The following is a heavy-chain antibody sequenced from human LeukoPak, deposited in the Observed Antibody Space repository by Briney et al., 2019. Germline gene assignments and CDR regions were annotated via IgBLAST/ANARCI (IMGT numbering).Heavy chain of an antibody. D-gene: IGHD2-2*01. CDR3: AKQRRHGYEDFDS. CDR1: GFAFTSYS. CDR2: VGGDAKTK. V-gene: IGHV3-23*01. J-gene: IGHJ4*02. Sequence: GGPLRLSCAASGFAFTSYSLSWVRQTPGKGLEWVSVVGGDAKTKFYADSVKGRFTVTRDNSMNTVYLQMHNLRAEDTAVYFCAKQRRHGYEDFDSWGQGTLVTVSS.